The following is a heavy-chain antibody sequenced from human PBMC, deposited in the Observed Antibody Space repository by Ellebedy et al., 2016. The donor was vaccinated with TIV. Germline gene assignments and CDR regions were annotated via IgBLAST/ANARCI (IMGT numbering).Heavy chain of an antibody. CDR3: ATLGLVGALGDWFDP. D-gene: IGHD1-26*01. CDR1: GFTVSSNY. V-gene: IGHV3-66*01. Sequence: PGGSLRLSCAVSGFTVSSNYMSWVRQAPGKGLEWVSVIYSGGSTYYADSVKVRFTISRDNAENSLYLQMNSLRTEDTAIYYCATLGLVGALGDWFDPWGQGTLVTVSS. CDR2: IYSGGST. J-gene: IGHJ5*02.